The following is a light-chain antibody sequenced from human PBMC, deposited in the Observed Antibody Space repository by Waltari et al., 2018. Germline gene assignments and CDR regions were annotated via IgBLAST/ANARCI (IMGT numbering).Light chain of an antibody. CDR1: SGDIGSYDR. Sequence: QSALTQPPSVSGSPGQSVTISCSGTSGDIGSYDRVSWYQQPPGTAPKLIIYEVINRPSGVPDRFSGSKSGNTASLTISGLQAEDEADYYCSSFTSSITVVFGGGIKLTVL. J-gene: IGLJ2*01. V-gene: IGLV2-18*02. CDR2: EVI. CDR3: SSFTSSITVV.